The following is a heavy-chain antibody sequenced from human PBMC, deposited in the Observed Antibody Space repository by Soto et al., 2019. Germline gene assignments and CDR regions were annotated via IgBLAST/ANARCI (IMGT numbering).Heavy chain of an antibody. CDR1: GGSASNSNYY. D-gene: IGHD2-8*01. CDR3: VSQRTSVLTQAYFDY. Sequence: SETLSLTCTVSGGSASNSNYYWGWIRQSPGKGLEWIGSVYYRGRSYSKSSVKSRVTISVDTSKNQFSLNLNSVTASDTAVYYCVSQRTSVLTQAYFDYWGPGALVTVSS. J-gene: IGHJ4*02. V-gene: IGHV4-39*01. CDR2: VYYRGRS.